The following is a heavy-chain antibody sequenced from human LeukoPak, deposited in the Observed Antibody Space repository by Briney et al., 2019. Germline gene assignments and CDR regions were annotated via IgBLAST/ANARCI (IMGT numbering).Heavy chain of an antibody. CDR3: ATTTAPGDHDY. CDR1: GGSISSSSYY. V-gene: IGHV4-39*01. CDR2: IYYSGSN. D-gene: IGHD6-13*01. Sequence: PSETLSLTCTVSGGSISSSSYYWVWIRQPPGKGLEWLGSIYYSGSNYYNLSLKSRVTISIATTKKPFHLNLSSVNAAATAVYSCATTTAPGDHDYWGQGTLVTVSS. J-gene: IGHJ4*02.